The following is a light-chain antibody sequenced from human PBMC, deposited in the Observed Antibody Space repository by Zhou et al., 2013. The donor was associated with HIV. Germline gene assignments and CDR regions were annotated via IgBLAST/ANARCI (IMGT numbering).Light chain of an antibody. Sequence: DIQMTQSPSSLSTSVGDRVTITCQASQDISNYLNWYQQKPGKAPKLLIYDASNLEAGVPSRFSGSGSGTDFTFTINNLQPEDIATYYCQQYDNLPITFGQGTRLDIK. CDR3: QQYDNLPIT. V-gene: IGKV1-33*01. CDR2: DAS. J-gene: IGKJ5*01. CDR1: QDISNY.